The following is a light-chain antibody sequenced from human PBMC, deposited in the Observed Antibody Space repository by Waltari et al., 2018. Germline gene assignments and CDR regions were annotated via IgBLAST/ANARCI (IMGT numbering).Light chain of an antibody. CDR1: QSVSSSY. CDR3: QQYGSSGT. CDR2: GAS. J-gene: IGKJ1*01. Sequence: EIVLTQSPGPLSLSPGERATLSCRASQSVSSSYLAWYQQKPGQAPRRLIYGASNSATGFPDRFSGSESGTDFTLTISRLEPEDFAVYYCQQYGSSGTFGQGTKVEIK. V-gene: IGKV3-20*01.